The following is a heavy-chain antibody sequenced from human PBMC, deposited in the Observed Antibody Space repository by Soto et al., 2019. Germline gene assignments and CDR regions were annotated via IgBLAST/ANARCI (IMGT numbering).Heavy chain of an antibody. CDR3: ARDRGTAMDTGTFDY. Sequence: ASVKVSCKASGGTFSSYAISWVRQAPGQGLEWMGGIIPIFGTANYAQKFQGRVTITADESTSTAYMELSSLRSEDTAVYYCARDRGTAMDTGTFDYWGQGTLVTVSS. J-gene: IGHJ4*02. V-gene: IGHV1-69*13. CDR2: IIPIFGTA. D-gene: IGHD5-18*01. CDR1: GGTFSSYA.